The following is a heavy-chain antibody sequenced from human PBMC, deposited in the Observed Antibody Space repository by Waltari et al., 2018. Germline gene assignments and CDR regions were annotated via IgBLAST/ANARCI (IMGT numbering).Heavy chain of an antibody. D-gene: IGHD2-15*01. CDR3: ARDLGRGLFLDS. J-gene: IGHJ4*02. Sequence: IYRNGRTNYNPSLASRAIVSLDSSRNQFSLRILSATAADTAVYYCARDLGRGLFLDSWGQGTLVTVSP. CDR2: IYRNGRT. V-gene: IGHV4-4*06.